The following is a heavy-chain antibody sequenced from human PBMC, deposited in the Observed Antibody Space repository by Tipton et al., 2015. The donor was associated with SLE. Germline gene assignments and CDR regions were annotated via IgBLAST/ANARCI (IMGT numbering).Heavy chain of an antibody. Sequence: GSLRLSCAASGFTISSYWMSWVRQAPGKGLEWVANIKQDGSEKYYVDSVKGRFTISRDNAKNSLYLQMNSLRAEDTAVYYCARDLGAAARGFDYWGQGTLVTVSS. J-gene: IGHJ4*02. D-gene: IGHD6-13*01. CDR3: ARDLGAAARGFDY. V-gene: IGHV3-7*01. CDR1: GFTISSYW. CDR2: IKQDGSEK.